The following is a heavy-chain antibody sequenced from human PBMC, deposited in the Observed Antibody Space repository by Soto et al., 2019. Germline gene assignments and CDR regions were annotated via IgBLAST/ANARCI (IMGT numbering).Heavy chain of an antibody. J-gene: IGHJ6*02. CDR3: AKDVVVGATTGLGDYYYYYGMDV. D-gene: IGHD1-26*01. CDR2: ISYDGSNK. Sequence: GGSLRLSCEASGFTFSSYGMHWVRQAPGKGLEGVAVISYDGSNKYYADSVKGRFTISRDNSKNTLYLQMNSLRAEDTAVYYCAKDVVVGATTGLGDYYYYYGMDVWGQGTTVTVSS. V-gene: IGHV3-30*18. CDR1: GFTFSSYG.